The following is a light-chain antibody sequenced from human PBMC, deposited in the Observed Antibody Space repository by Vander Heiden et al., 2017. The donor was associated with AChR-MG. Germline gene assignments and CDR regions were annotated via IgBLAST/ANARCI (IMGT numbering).Light chain of an antibody. V-gene: IGKV3-20*01. CDR2: STS. CDR1: QSISSSL. Sequence: EIVLTQSPGTLYLSPGERAILSCRASQSISSSLLAWYQQKPGQAPRLVIYSTSSRATGIPDRFSGSGSGTDFTLTISRLESEDFAVYYCQQYDSSSGTFGQGTKLEIK. J-gene: IGKJ2*01. CDR3: QQYDSSSGT.